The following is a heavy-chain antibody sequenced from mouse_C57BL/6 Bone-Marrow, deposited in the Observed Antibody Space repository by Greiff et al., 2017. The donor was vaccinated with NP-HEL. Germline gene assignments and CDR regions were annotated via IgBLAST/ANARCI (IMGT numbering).Heavy chain of an antibody. CDR3: VRHNSLWFAY. V-gene: IGHV10-1*01. CDR2: IRSKSNNYAT. J-gene: IGHJ3*01. Sequence: EVKLQESGGGLVQPKGSLKLSCAASGFSFNTYAMNWVRQAPGKGLEWVARIRSKSNNYATYYADSVKDRFTISRDDSESMLYLQMNNLKTEDTAMYYCVRHNSLWFAYWGQGTLVTVSA. CDR1: GFSFNTYA.